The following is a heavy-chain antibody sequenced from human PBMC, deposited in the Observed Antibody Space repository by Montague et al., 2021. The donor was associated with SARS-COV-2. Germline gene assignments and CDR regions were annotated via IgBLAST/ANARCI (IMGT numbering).Heavy chain of an antibody. Sequence: SLRLSCAASGFIFDDYGMNWVRQAPGKGLEWVSGINWNGDTTRYADSLRGRFTISRDNAKQSLYLQMNSLRVDDTAFYYCARLGDSGAYRAPGGYWGRGTLVTVSS. V-gene: IGHV3-20*04. CDR3: ARLGDSGAYRAPGGY. CDR2: INWNGDTT. D-gene: IGHD3-22*01. CDR1: GFIFDDYG. J-gene: IGHJ4*02.